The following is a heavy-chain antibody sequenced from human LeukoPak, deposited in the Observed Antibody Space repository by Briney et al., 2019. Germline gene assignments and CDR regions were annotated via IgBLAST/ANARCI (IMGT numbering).Heavy chain of an antibody. V-gene: IGHV3-48*03. D-gene: IGHD5-12*01. CDR3: ARDVWYGGHV. CDR1: GFTFSSYE. CDR2: ISSSGSTI. J-gene: IGHJ4*02. Sequence: GGSLRLSYAASGFTFSSYEMNWVRQAPGKGLEWVSYISSSGSTIYYADSVKGRFTISRDNAKNSLYLQMNSLRAEDTAVYYCARDVWYGGHVWGQGTLVTVSS.